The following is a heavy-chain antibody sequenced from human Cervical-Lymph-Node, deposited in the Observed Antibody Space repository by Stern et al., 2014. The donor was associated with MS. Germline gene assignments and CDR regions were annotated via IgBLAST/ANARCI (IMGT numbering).Heavy chain of an antibody. D-gene: IGHD1-7*01. CDR1: GYSFIKYG. CDR3: ARDSNVELPDLYFGMDV. Sequence: QVQLVESGAEVKKPGASVKVSCTASGYSFIKYGISWVRQAPGQGLEWMGWISAYHGITYAQKFQGRVTMTTDTSTSTAHMELRSLGSDDTAVYYCARDSNVELPDLYFGMDVWGRGTTVSVSS. V-gene: IGHV1-18*01. CDR2: ISAYHGIT. J-gene: IGHJ6*02.